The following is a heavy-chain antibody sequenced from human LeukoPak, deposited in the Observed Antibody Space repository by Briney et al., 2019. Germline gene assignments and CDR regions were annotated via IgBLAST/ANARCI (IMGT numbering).Heavy chain of an antibody. Sequence: KTSETLSLTCTASGGSISSYYWSWIRQPPGKGLEWIGYIYYSESTNYNPSLKSRVTISVDTSKNQFSLKLSSVTAADTAVYYCARGAPIGYCSGGSCYSGEKYYFDYWGQGTLVTVSS. CDR2: IYYSEST. CDR3: ARGAPIGYCSGGSCYSGEKYYFDY. J-gene: IGHJ4*02. D-gene: IGHD2-15*01. CDR1: GGSISSYY. V-gene: IGHV4-59*01.